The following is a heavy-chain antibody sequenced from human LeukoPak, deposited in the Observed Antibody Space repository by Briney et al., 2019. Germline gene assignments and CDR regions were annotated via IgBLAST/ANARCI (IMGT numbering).Heavy chain of an antibody. D-gene: IGHD4-23*01. CDR3: ARLKVVTSSYWYFDL. CDR1: GYSIITYW. V-gene: IGHV5-51*01. CDR2: NHPGDSDT. Sequence: GESMKISCKASGYSIITYWIGWVRQMPGKGLEWMGINHPGDSDTRYSPSFQGQVTISVDKSISTAYLQWSSLKASDTAMYYCARLKVVTSSYWYFDLWGRGTLVTVSS. J-gene: IGHJ2*01.